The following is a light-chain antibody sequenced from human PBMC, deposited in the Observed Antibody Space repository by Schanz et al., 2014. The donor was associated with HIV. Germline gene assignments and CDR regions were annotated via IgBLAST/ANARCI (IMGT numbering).Light chain of an antibody. J-gene: IGLJ3*02. CDR2: DVS. Sequence: QSALTQPASVSGSPGQSISISCTGTSGDVGSYNYVSWYQQHPGKAPKLMIYDVSNRPSGVPDRFSGSKSGNTASLTVSGLQAEDEADYYCAAWDDSLSGRVFGGGTKLTVL. CDR1: SGDVGSYNY. V-gene: IGLV2-14*03. CDR3: AAWDDSLSGRV.